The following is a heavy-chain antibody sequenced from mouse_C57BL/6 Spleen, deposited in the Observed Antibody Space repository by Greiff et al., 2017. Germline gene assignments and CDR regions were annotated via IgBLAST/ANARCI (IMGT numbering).Heavy chain of an antibody. Sequence: EVQLQQSVAELVRPGASVKLSCTASGFNIKNTYMHWVKQRPEQGLAWIGRIDPANGNTKYAPKFPGTATIPADTSSNTAYLQLSILTSEDTAIYYCARVRGSPYAMDYWGQGTSVTVSS. V-gene: IGHV14-3*01. CDR1: GFNIKNTY. D-gene: IGHD1-1*02. CDR2: IDPANGNT. J-gene: IGHJ4*01. CDR3: ARVRGSPYAMDY.